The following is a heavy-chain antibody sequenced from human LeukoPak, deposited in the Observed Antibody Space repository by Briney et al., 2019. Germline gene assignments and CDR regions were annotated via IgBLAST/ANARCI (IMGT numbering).Heavy chain of an antibody. V-gene: IGHV4-31*03. CDR3: AREADYYDSSGYIGFDP. J-gene: IGHJ5*02. CDR2: IYYSGST. CDR1: GGSISNSGYY. Sequence: SETLSLTCTVSGGSISNSGYYWSWIRQHPGKGLESIGYIYYSGSTSYNPSLKSRVTISVDTSKNQFSLKLSSVTAADTAVYYCAREADYYDSSGYIGFDPWGQGTLVTVSS. D-gene: IGHD3-22*01.